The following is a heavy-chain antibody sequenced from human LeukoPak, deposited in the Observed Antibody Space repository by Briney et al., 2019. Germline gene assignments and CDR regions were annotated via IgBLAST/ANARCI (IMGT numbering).Heavy chain of an antibody. CDR2: INAGNGKT. Sequence: GASVKVSCKASGYTFTSYAMHWVRQAPGQRLEWMGWINAGNGKTKYSQKFQGRVTITRDTSASTAYMELSSLRSEDTAVYYCARGTMVRAPMDVWGQGTTVTVSS. D-gene: IGHD3-10*01. J-gene: IGHJ6*02. CDR1: GYTFTSYA. V-gene: IGHV1-3*01. CDR3: ARGTMVRAPMDV.